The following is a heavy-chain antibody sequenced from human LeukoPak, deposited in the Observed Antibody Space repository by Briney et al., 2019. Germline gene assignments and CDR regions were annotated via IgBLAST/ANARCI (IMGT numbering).Heavy chain of an antibody. CDR3: TRHEDNRGWNPFYS. Sequence: SESLSLTCAVSGASIRSYYWNWIRQPPGKGLEWIGYIYYSGSTNYNPSLKSRVTISVDTSKNPFSLKLSSVTAADTAMYYCTRHEDNRGWNPFYSWGQGTLVTVSS. CDR1: GASIRSYY. J-gene: IGHJ4*02. V-gene: IGHV4-59*08. D-gene: IGHD6-19*01. CDR2: IYYSGST.